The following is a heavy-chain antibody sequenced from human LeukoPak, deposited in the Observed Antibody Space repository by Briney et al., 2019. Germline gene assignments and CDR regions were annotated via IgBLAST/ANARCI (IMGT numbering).Heavy chain of an antibody. J-gene: IGHJ3*02. CDR3: ARHNLGIAARDAFDI. Sequence: ESSETLSLTCTVSGGSISSSSYYWGWIRQPPGKGLEWIGSIFHRGSTYYNPSLKSPVTISVDTSKNQFSLKLTSVTAADTAVYFCARHNLGIAARDAFDIWGQGTMGTVSS. V-gene: IGHV4-39*01. D-gene: IGHD6-13*01. CDR1: GGSISSSSYY. CDR2: IFHRGST.